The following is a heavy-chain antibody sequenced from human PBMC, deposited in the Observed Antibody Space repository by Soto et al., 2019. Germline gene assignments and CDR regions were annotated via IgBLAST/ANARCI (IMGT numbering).Heavy chain of an antibody. J-gene: IGHJ6*02. Sequence: SETLSLTCTVSGGSISSYYWTWIRQPPGKGLEWIAYIYYSGSTNYDPSLKSRVTISVDTSKNRCSLKLSSVTAADTAVYSCARASRSPVYYYGMDVWGQGPTVPVSS. CDR3: ARASRSPVYYYGMDV. CDR1: GGSISSYY. CDR2: IYYSGST. V-gene: IGHV4-59*01. D-gene: IGHD2-2*01.